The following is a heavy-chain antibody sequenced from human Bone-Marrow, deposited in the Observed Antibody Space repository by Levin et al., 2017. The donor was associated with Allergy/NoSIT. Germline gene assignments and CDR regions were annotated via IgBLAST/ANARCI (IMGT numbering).Heavy chain of an antibody. J-gene: IGHJ5*02. CDR1: GLTVSGNQ. D-gene: IGHD2/OR15-2a*01. CDR2: LSIDDRT. V-gene: IGHV3-53*01. Sequence: SGGSLRLSCAVSGLTVSGNQLSWARQPPGKGLEWVSVLSIDDRTYYTDSVKGRFTISRDNSKNILYLQMNSLRADDTAVYYCVRDEYEDGWWFDPRGQGTLVTVSS. CDR3: VRDEYEDGWWFDP.